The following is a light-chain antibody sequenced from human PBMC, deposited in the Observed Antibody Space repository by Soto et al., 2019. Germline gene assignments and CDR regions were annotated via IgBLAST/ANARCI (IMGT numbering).Light chain of an antibody. V-gene: IGLV1-47*01. CDR1: SSNIGVNY. J-gene: IGLJ2*01. CDR3: EAWDDSLRGVV. Sequence: QAVVTQPPSASGTPGQRVTISCSGRSSNIGVNYVYWYQQLPGTAPRLLIYKDDQRPSGVADRFSGSKSGTSASLAISGLRSEDEADYYCEAWDDSLRGVVFGGGTKLTVL. CDR2: KDD.